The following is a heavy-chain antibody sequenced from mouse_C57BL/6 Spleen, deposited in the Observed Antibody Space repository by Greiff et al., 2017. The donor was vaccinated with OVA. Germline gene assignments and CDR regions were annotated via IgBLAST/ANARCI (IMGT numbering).Heavy chain of an antibody. CDR1: GYAFSSYW. D-gene: IGHD1-1*01. CDR2: IYPGDGDT. V-gene: IGHV1-80*01. CDR3: ARSATTVVAPEAMDG. Sequence: VQLQQSGAELVKPGASVKISCKASGYAFSSYWMNWVKQRPGKGLEWIGQIYPGDGDTNYNGKFKGKATLTADKSSSTAYMQLSSLTSEDSAVYFCARSATTVVAPEAMDGWGQGTSVTVAS. J-gene: IGHJ4*01.